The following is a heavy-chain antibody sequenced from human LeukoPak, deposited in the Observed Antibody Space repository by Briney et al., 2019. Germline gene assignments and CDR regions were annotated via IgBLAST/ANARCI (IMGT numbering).Heavy chain of an antibody. CDR3: ARGGYHAYYLDY. Sequence: GGSLRLSCAASGFNFSSYAMSWPRQPTGETLEWVSAIIPSGYSTHYADSVKGRFTISRDNSKNTLYLQMNSLRAEDTAVYYCARGGYHAYYLDYWGQGSLVTVSS. D-gene: IGHD5-18*01. CDR1: GFNFSSYA. J-gene: IGHJ4*02. CDR2: IIPSGYST. V-gene: IGHV3-23*01.